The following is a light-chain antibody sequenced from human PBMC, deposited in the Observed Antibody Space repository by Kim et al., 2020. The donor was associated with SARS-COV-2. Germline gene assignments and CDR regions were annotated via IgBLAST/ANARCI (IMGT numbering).Light chain of an antibody. J-gene: IGKJ2*01. V-gene: IGKV3-15*01. CDR2: NAA. CDR1: QSISSN. CDR3: QQYNDWPPTYT. Sequence: SPGDTATLSCRASQSISSNLAWYQQKPVQAPRLLIQNAATRATGIPARFRGSGFATEFTLTISSLQSEDFAVYYCQQYNDWPPTYTFGQGTKLEI.